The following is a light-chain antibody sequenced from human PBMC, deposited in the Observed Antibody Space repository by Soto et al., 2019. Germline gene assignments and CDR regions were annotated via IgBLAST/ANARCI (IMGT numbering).Light chain of an antibody. Sequence: DIQMTQSPSTLSASVGDRVTITCRASQSISSWLAWYQQKPGKAPKLLIYDASSLESGVPSRFSGSGSGTEFTLPISSLQPDDFATYYCQPYNSYPVTFGQGTKVEIK. V-gene: IGKV1-5*01. J-gene: IGKJ1*01. CDR3: QPYNSYPVT. CDR2: DAS. CDR1: QSISSW.